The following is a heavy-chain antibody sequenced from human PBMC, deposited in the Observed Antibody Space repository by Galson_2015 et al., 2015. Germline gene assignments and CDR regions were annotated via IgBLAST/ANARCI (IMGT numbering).Heavy chain of an antibody. CDR3: AKPRIAVVFEFDY. V-gene: IGHV3-23*01. Sequence: SLRLSCAASGFTFSSYAMSWVRQAPGKGLEWVSAISGSGGSTYYADSVKGRFTISRDNSKNTLYLQMNSLRAEDTAVYYCAKPRIAVVFEFDYWGQGTLVTVSS. J-gene: IGHJ4*02. CDR1: GFTFSSYA. D-gene: IGHD6-19*01. CDR2: ISGSGGST.